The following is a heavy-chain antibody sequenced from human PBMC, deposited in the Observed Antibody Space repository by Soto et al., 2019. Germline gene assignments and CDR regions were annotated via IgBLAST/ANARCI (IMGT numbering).Heavy chain of an antibody. CDR3: TTDRCGGSCYYYYYYMDV. Sequence: GGSLRLSCAASGFTFSNAWMSWVRQAPGKGLEWVGRIKSKTDGGTTDYAAPVKGRFTISNDDSKNTLYLQMNSLKTDDTAVYYCTTDRCGGSCYYYYYYMDVWGKGTTVTVSS. V-gene: IGHV3-15*01. D-gene: IGHD2-15*01. CDR2: IKSKTDGGTT. CDR1: GFTFSNAW. J-gene: IGHJ6*03.